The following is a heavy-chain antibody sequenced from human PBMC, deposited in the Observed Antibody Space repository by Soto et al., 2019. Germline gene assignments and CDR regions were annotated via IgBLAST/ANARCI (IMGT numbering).Heavy chain of an antibody. V-gene: IGHV3-33*01. J-gene: IGHJ4*02. D-gene: IGHD5-12*01. CDR2: IWYDGSNK. CDR1: GDRLRSDG. Sequence: GGSLRLSCAASGDRLRSDGMHGVRPAPGKGLEWVAVIWYDGSNKYYADSVKGRFTISRDNSKNTLYLQMNSLRAEDTAVYYCARQRAYSGYDYQFDYWCQGTLVTVSS. CDR3: ARQRAYSGYDYQFDY.